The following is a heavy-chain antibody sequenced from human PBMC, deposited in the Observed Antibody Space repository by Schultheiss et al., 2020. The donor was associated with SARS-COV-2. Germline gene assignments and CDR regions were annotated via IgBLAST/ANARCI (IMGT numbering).Heavy chain of an antibody. J-gene: IGHJ4*02. D-gene: IGHD6-19*01. Sequence: GGSLRLSCAASGFTFSSYSMNWVRQAPGKGLEWVSSISSSSSYIYYADSVKGRFTISRDNAKNSLYLQMNSLRGEDTAVYYCVRGSNDWYGIDYWGQGTLVTVSS. CDR3: VRGSNDWYGIDY. CDR2: ISSSSSYI. V-gene: IGHV3-21*01. CDR1: GFTFSSYS.